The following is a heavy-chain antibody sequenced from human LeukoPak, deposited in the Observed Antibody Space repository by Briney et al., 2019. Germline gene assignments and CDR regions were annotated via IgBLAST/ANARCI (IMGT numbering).Heavy chain of an antibody. J-gene: IGHJ4*02. Sequence: SETLSLTCTVSGGSVSSASYYWSWIRQPPGKGLEWIGEINHSGSTNYNPSLKSRVTISVDTSKNQFSLKLSSVTAADTAVHYCASSSGYPEDYWGQGTLVTVSS. CDR3: ASSSGYPEDY. V-gene: IGHV4-39*07. D-gene: IGHD3-22*01. CDR1: GGSVSSASYY. CDR2: INHSGST.